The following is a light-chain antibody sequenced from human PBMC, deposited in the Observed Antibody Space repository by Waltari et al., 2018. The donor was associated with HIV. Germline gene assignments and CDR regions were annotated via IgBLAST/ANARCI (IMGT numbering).Light chain of an antibody. CDR3: SSFAGSNTVV. Sequence: QSALTQPPSASGSLGQSVTISCSGTSDDIGGYNYVFWYQQYPAKAPNLLFYEVNKRPSGVPDRFSGSKSHNTASLTVSGRQAEDEAHYFCSSFAGSNTVVFGGGTKLTVL. J-gene: IGLJ2*01. V-gene: IGLV2-8*01. CDR1: SDDIGGYNY. CDR2: EVN.